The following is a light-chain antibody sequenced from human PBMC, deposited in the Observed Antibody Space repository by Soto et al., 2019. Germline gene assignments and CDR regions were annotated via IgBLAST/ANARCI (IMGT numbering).Light chain of an antibody. CDR2: GAS. J-gene: IGKJ1*01. Sequence: EIVLTQSKATLSLSPGERSTLSCMASQGISNTYLAWYQQKPGQAPRLLIYGASFRATGIPDRFTGSGSGTDFTLTITRLEPEDFAVYYCQQFGGSSRTFGQGAKVDIK. CDR3: QQFGGSSRT. V-gene: IGKV3-20*01. CDR1: QGISNTY.